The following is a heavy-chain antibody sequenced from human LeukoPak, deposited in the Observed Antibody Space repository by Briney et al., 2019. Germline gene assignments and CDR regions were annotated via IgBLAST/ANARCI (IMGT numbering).Heavy chain of an antibody. Sequence: QTGGSLRLSCAASGFTFSSYAMSWVRQAPGKGLEWVLAISGSGGSTYYADSVKGRFTISRVNSKNTLYLQMNSLRAEDTAVYYCAKDSSGWYFAPRCADVWGQGTTVTVSS. D-gene: IGHD6-19*01. CDR2: ISGSGGST. J-gene: IGHJ6*02. CDR3: AKDSSGWYFAPRCADV. V-gene: IGHV3-23*01. CDR1: GFTFSSYA.